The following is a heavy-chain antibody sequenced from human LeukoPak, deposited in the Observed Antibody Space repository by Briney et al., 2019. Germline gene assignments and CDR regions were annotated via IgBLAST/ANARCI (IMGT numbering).Heavy chain of an antibody. Sequence: ASVKVSCKASGYTFTSYGITWVRQAPGQGLEWMGWINAYNGNTNYAQKLQGRVTMTTDTSTSTAYMELRSLRSEDTAVYYCATDIVVVPAARGVFDYWGQGTLVTVSS. V-gene: IGHV1-18*01. D-gene: IGHD2-2*01. J-gene: IGHJ4*02. CDR1: GYTFTSYG. CDR2: INAYNGNT. CDR3: ATDIVVVPAARGVFDY.